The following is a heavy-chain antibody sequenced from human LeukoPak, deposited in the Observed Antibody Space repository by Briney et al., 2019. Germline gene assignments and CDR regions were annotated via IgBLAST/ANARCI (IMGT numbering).Heavy chain of an antibody. Sequence: ASVKVSCKASGYTFTGYYTHWVRQAPGQGLEWMGWINPNSGGTNYAQKFQGRVTMTRDTSISTAYMELSRLRSDDTAVYYCAIFDYGDYDYYFDYWGQGTLVTVSS. D-gene: IGHD4-17*01. CDR3: AIFDYGDYDYYFDY. V-gene: IGHV1-2*02. CDR2: INPNSGGT. J-gene: IGHJ4*02. CDR1: GYTFTGYY.